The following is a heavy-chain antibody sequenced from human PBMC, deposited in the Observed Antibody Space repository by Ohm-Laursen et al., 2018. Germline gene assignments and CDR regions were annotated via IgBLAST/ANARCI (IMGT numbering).Heavy chain of an antibody. CDR2: INQDGSEK. CDR3: VRDRRGGSIELRA. CDR1: GFTFSTYW. J-gene: IGHJ4*02. V-gene: IGHV3-7*01. D-gene: IGHD6-6*01. Sequence: GSLRLSCSASGFTFSTYWMNWFRQAPGKGLESVASINQDGSEKYFVDSVRGRFTISRDNAKNSLYLQMNSLRAEDTAVYYYVRDRRGGSIELRAGGQGALVTVSS.